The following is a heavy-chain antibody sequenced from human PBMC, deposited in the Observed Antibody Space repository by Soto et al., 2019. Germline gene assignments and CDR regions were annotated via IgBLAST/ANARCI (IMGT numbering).Heavy chain of an antibody. J-gene: IGHJ4*02. D-gene: IGHD5-18*01. Sequence: QVQLVQSGAEVKKPGASGRVSCEASGYRFTAYYIHWVRQAPGQGLEWMGRMNLDTGGTTYAQKFQGRVTMTRDTSIRTAYMEVSSLKSDDTAMYYCARDGNFAFLGYSFAFDFWGQGTLVTVSS. V-gene: IGHV1-2*06. CDR1: GYRFTAYY. CDR2: MNLDTGGT. CDR3: ARDGNFAFLGYSFAFDF.